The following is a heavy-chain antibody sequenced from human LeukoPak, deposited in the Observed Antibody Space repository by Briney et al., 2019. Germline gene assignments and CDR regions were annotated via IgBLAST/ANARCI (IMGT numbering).Heavy chain of an antibody. CDR3: ARGGDSARFFDY. CDR1: VFTFSSYS. D-gene: IGHD2-21*02. Sequence: GGPLRLSCAASVFTFSSYSMNWVRQAPGKGLEWVSSISSSSSYIYYADSVKGRFTISRDNAKNSLYLQMNSLRAEDTAVYYCARGGDSARFFDYWGQGTLVTVSS. J-gene: IGHJ4*02. CDR2: ISSSSSYI. V-gene: IGHV3-21*01.